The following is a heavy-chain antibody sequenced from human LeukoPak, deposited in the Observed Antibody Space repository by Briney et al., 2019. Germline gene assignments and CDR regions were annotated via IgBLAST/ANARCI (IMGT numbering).Heavy chain of an antibody. D-gene: IGHD3-22*01. J-gene: IGHJ4*02. V-gene: IGHV4-39*02. CDR1: GGSITSSSY. Sequence: PAETHSLTCTVSGGSITSSSYWLWIRQPPGKGLEWIGSMYYSGSTHYNPSLRSRVTISVETSQNHFSLKLRSVTAADTAVYYCARNYYDGSGYWFWGQATLVTVSS. CDR2: MYYSGST. CDR3: ARNYYDGSGYWF.